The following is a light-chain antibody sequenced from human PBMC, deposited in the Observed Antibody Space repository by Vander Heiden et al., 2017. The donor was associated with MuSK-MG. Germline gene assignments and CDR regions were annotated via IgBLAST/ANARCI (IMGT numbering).Light chain of an antibody. Sequence: EVVLAQSPGTLSLSPGQRAALSCRASQSIRNNYLAWYQQKLGQAPRLLIFGAAFRAPGIPDRFSGRASGTDFTLIISRLEPEDFAVYYCQQYGHTPNTFGQGTRLDVK. J-gene: IGKJ5*01. CDR2: GAA. V-gene: IGKV3-20*01. CDR1: QSIRNNY. CDR3: QQYGHTPNT.